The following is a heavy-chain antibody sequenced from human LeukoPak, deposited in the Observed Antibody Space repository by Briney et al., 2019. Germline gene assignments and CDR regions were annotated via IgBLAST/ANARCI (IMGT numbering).Heavy chain of an antibody. J-gene: IGHJ4*02. CDR3: AKKGGSTWEFDY. V-gene: IGHV3-48*02. Sequence: GGSLRLSCAASGFTFSSCAMSWVRQAPGKGLEWISYISSSSGTTSYADSVRGRFIISRDNAKNSLYLQMNSLRDEDTAVYYCAKKGGSTWEFDYWGQGTLVTVSS. CDR1: GFTFSSCA. CDR2: ISSSSGTT. D-gene: IGHD6-13*01.